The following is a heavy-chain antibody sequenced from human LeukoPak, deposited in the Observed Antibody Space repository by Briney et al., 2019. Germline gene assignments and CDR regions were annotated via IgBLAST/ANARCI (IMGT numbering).Heavy chain of an antibody. CDR2: IYSGGSI. CDR1: GFTVSSNY. V-gene: IGHV3-53*01. J-gene: IGHJ2*01. Sequence: PGRSLRLSYAASGFTVSSNYMSWVRQAPGKGLEWVSLIYSGGSIYYADSVKGRFTISRDNSKNIVYFQMNSLRCEDTAVCYCSRAFYDDYTGPWYFDLWGRGTLVTVSS. D-gene: IGHD4-17*01. CDR3: SRAFYDDYTGPWYFDL.